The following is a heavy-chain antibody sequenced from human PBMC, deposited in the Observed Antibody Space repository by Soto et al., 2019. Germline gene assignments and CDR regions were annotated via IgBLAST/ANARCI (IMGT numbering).Heavy chain of an antibody. J-gene: IGHJ5*02. D-gene: IGHD2-2*01. V-gene: IGHV1-18*01. CDR2: IVTYNGNT. Sequence: ASVKVSCKAAGYTFTNYGISWVRQAPGQGLEWMGWIVTYNGNTQSTQKLQGRVTMTTDTSTSTAYMELRSLRSDDTAVYYCARDSLGYCSSTSCPSNWFDPWGQGTLVTVSS. CDR1: GYTFTNYG. CDR3: ARDSLGYCSSTSCPSNWFDP.